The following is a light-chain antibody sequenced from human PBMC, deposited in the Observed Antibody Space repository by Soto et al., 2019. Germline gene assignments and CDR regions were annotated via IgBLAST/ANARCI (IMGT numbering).Light chain of an antibody. CDR3: LQLNTYPWT. CDR1: QVITND. CDR2: AAS. V-gene: IGKV1-17*01. J-gene: IGKJ1*01. Sequence: DIVMMPSPSSLSASVGDRLSITCRASQVITNDLGWYQQKPGKAPKRLIYAASTLQSGVPSRFSGSGSGTEFTLTISSLQPEDVATYYCLQLNTYPWTFGQGTKV.